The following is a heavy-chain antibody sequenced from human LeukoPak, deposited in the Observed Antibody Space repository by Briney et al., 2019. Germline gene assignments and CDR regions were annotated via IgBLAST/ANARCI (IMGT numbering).Heavy chain of an antibody. D-gene: IGHD3-9*01. V-gene: IGHV4-30-4*01. J-gene: IGHJ5*02. CDR1: GGSISSGDYY. CDR3: ARDLPYNYDILTGYFRWFDP. Sequence: SQTLSLTCTVSGGSISSGDYYWSWIRQPPGKGLEWIGEINHSGSTNYNPSLKSRVTMSVDTSKNQFSLKLSSVTAADTAVYYCARDLPYNYDILTGYFRWFDPWGQGTLVTVSS. CDR2: INHSGST.